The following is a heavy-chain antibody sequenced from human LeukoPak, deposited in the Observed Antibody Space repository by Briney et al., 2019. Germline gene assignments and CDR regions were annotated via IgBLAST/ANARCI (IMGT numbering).Heavy chain of an antibody. J-gene: IGHJ4*02. Sequence: PSETLSLTCSVFDGSISNFYWSWIRQPPGKGLEWIGYIHYSGSTNYNPSLKSRVTISVDTSKNQFSLKLTSVTAEDTAVYYCARALYSGYDYWGQGTLVTVSS. V-gene: IGHV4-59*01. CDR1: DGSISNFY. D-gene: IGHD5-12*01. CDR2: IHYSGST. CDR3: ARALYSGYDY.